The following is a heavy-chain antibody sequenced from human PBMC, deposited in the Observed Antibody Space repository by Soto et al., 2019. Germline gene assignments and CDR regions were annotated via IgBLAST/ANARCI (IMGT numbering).Heavy chain of an antibody. CDR3: APMGV. V-gene: IGHV3-23*01. J-gene: IGHJ6*02. CDR1: GFTFSSYV. Sequence: EVQLLESGGGLVQPGGSLRLSCAASGFTFSSYVMSWVRQTPGKGLEWVSAISGSDNTTYYADSVKGRFTISRDNSKNTLYLQMSSLRADDTAVYYCAPMGVWGQGTTVTVSS. CDR2: ISGSDNTT.